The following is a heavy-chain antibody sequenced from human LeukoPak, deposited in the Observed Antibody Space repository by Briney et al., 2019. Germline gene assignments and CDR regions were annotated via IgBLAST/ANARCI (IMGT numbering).Heavy chain of an antibody. V-gene: IGHV3-23*01. D-gene: IGHD4-11*01. Sequence: GGSLRLSCAASGFTLSSHGMTWVRQAPGKGLEWVSGIIHDAFATYYADSVKGRFTISRDTSKNTLFLQMNSLRAEDTAVYYCAKNSQSYFDYWGRGTLVTVSS. CDR3: AKNSQSYFDY. J-gene: IGHJ4*02. CDR2: IIHDAFAT. CDR1: GFTLSSHG.